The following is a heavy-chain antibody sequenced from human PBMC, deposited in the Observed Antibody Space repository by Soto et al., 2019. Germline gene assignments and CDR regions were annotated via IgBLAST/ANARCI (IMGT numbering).Heavy chain of an antibody. CDR1: GFTFSSYG. Sequence: PGGSLRLSCAASGFTFSSYGMHWVRQAPGKGLEWVAVIWYDGSNKYYADSVKGRFTISRDNSKNTLYLQMNSLRAEDTAVYYCARDSAIIAAAGKDGSDYRGQGTLVTVSS. V-gene: IGHV3-33*01. CDR2: IWYDGSNK. CDR3: ARDSAIIAAAGKDGSDY. D-gene: IGHD6-13*01. J-gene: IGHJ4*02.